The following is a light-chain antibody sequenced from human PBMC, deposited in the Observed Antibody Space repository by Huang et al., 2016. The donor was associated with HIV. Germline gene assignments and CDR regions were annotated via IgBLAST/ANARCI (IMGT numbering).Light chain of an antibody. J-gene: IGKJ1*01. V-gene: IGKV1-39*01. CDR1: QSVSGF. CDR2: AAS. CDR3: QQGYSVPWT. Sequence: DIQMTQSPSSLSASVGDRVTITCRASQSVSGFLNWYQQKPGKAPKLLIYAASSLQSVVPSMFGGSGSGTDFTLTISSLQPEDFASYYCQQGYSVPWTFGQGTRVEIK.